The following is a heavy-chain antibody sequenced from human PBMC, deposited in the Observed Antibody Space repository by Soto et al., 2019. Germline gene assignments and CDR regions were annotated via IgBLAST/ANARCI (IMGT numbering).Heavy chain of an antibody. CDR3: ARVYYDSSGYFDY. J-gene: IGHJ4*02. D-gene: IGHD3-22*01. V-gene: IGHV4-30-4*08. CDR2: IYYSGST. CDR1: GGSISSSSYY. Sequence: SETLSLTCTVSGGSISSSSYYWGWIRQPPGKGLEWIGYIYYSGSTYYNPSLKSRVTISVDTSKNQFSLKLSSVTAADTAVYYCARVYYDSSGYFDYWGQGTLVTVSS.